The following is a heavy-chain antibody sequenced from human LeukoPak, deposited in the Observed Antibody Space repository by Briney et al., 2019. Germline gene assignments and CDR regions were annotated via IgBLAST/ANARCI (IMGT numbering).Heavy chain of an antibody. D-gene: IGHD3-9*01. J-gene: IGHJ3*02. CDR3: ARDLYDILTGYPHAFDI. CDR1: GGPISSYY. V-gene: IGHV4-4*07. Sequence: PSETLSLTCTVSGGPISSYYWSWIRQPAGKGLEWIGRIYTSGSTNYNPSLKSQVTMSVDTSKNQFSLKLSSVTAADTAVYYCARDLYDILTGYPHAFDIWGQGTLVTVSS. CDR2: IYTSGST.